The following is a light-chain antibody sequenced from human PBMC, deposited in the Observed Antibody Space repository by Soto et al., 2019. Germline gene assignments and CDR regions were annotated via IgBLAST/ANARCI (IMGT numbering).Light chain of an antibody. V-gene: IGKV3-20*01. J-gene: IGKJ1*01. CDR1: QSVSRSS. Sequence: EIVLAQSPGTLSFSGGESTTLSCKASQSVSRSSLAWYQQKAGQAPRLLIYGAYRRATGIPDRFSGSGSGTDFTLTISRLEPEDFAVYCWQQYVSSPWAFGQGTKVVIK. CDR3: QQYVSSPWA. CDR2: GAY.